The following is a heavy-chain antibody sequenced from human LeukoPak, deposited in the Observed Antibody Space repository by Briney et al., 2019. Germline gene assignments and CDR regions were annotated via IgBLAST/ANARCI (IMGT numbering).Heavy chain of an antibody. CDR2: INPSGGST. Sequence: ASVKVSCKASGYTFTSYYVHWVRQAPGQGLEWMGIINPSGGSTSYAQRFQGRVTMTEDTSTDTAYMELSSLRSEDTAVYYCATGSLRLGEFSLGYWGQGTLVTVSS. D-gene: IGHD3-16*02. CDR1: GYTFTSYY. V-gene: IGHV1-46*01. J-gene: IGHJ4*02. CDR3: ATGSLRLGEFSLGY.